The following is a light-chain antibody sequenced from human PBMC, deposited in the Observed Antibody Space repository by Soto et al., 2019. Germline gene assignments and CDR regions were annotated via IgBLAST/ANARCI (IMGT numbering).Light chain of an antibody. J-gene: IGKJ5*01. CDR3: QQYGAPPIT. Sequence: EIVLTQSPGTLSLSPGERATLSCRASQSVSSSYLAWYQLKPGQAPRLLIYGASTRATGIPDRFSGSGSGTEFSLTTSRLEPEDFAVYNCQQYGAPPITFGQGTRLEI. V-gene: IGKV3-20*01. CDR2: GAS. CDR1: QSVSSSY.